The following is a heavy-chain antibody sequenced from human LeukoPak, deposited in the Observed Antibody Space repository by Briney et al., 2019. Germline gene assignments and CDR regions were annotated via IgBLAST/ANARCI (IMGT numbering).Heavy chain of an antibody. CDR1: GFTFKSYA. V-gene: IGHV3-64*05. Sequence: RRSLRLSCSPSGFTFKSYAMHWVRQPPGKGLEYVSSINTNGANTYYADSVKGRFTIARDNSRNTVYVQMNSLTPEDTAVYYCVKGLDYSSSQMDSWGQGTLVTVSS. D-gene: IGHD6-6*01. CDR3: VKGLDYSSSQMDS. J-gene: IGHJ4*02. CDR2: INTNGANT.